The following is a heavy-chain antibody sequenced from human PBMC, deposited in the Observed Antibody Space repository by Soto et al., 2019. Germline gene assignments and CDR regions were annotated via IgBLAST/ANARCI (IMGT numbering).Heavy chain of an antibody. CDR3: ARIYGDYDNYFDY. CDR1: GGSISSYY. D-gene: IGHD4-17*01. V-gene: IGHV4-59*01. J-gene: IGHJ4*02. CDR2: IYYSGST. Sequence: PSATLSITCTVSGGSISSYYWSWIRQPPGKGLEWIGYIYYSGSTNYSPSLKSRVTISIDTSKNQFSLKLSSVTAADTAVYYCARIYGDYDNYFDYWGQGTLVTVSS.